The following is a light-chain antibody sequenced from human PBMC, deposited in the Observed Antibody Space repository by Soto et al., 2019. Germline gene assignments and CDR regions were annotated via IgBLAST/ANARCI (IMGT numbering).Light chain of an antibody. CDR1: SSDVGGYNY. CDR3: SSYTSRSTNYV. CDR2: EVS. V-gene: IGLV2-14*01. J-gene: IGLJ1*01. Sequence: QSALTQPASVSGSPGQSITISCTGTSSDVGGYNYVSWYQQHPGKAPKLMIYEVSNRPSGVSNRFSGSKSGNTASLTISGLQAEDAADYYCSSYTSRSTNYVFGTGTKVT.